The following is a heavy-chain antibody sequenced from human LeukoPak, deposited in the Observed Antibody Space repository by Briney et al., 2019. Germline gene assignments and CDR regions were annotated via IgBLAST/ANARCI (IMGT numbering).Heavy chain of an antibody. CDR1: GFTFLSYG. CDR3: ARDPQITIFGVVSYFDY. D-gene: IGHD3-3*01. Sequence: GGSLRLSCAASGFTFLSYGMHWVRQAPGKGLEWVAFIRYDGSNKYYADSVKGRFTISRDNSKNTLYLQMNSLRAEDTAVYYCARDPQITIFGVVSYFDYWGQGTLVTVSS. V-gene: IGHV3-30*02. J-gene: IGHJ4*02. CDR2: IRYDGSNK.